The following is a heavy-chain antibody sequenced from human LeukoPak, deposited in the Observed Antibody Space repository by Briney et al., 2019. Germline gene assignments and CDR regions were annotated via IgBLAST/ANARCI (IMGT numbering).Heavy chain of an antibody. Sequence: SETLSLTCTVSGGSISSYYWSWIRQPPGKGLEWIGYIYYSGSTNYNASLKSRVTISVDTSKNQFSLKLSSVTAADTAVYYCARQRERWLQKSRPVDAFDIWGQGTMVTVSS. J-gene: IGHJ3*02. CDR3: ARQRERWLQKSRPVDAFDI. V-gene: IGHV4-59*08. CDR2: IYYSGST. CDR1: GGSISSYY. D-gene: IGHD5-24*01.